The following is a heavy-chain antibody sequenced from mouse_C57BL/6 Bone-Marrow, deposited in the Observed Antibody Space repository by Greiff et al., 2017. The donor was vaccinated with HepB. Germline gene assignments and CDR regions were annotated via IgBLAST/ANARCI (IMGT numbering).Heavy chain of an antibody. CDR1: GFSLTSYG. Sequence: VQLQQSGPGLVAPSQSLSITCTVSGFSLTSYGVDWVRQSPGKGLEWLGVIWGVGSTNYNSALKSRLSISKDNSKSQVFLKMNSLQTDDTAMYYCAIYDGPFAYWGQGTLVTVSA. CDR3: AIYDGPFAY. J-gene: IGHJ3*01. CDR2: IWGVGST. D-gene: IGHD2-3*01. V-gene: IGHV2-6*01.